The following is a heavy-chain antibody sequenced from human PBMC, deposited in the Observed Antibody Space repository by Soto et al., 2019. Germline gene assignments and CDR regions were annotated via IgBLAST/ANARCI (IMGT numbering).Heavy chain of an antibody. CDR2: IYYSGST. CDR3: ARFRDGVGFYYYGLDV. CDR1: GGSISSYH. J-gene: IGHJ6*02. V-gene: IGHV4-59*01. Sequence: SETLSLTCTVYGGSISSYHWSWIRQPPGKGLEWIGYIYYSGSTKYNPSLKSRVTISVDTSKNQFSVKLSSVTAADTAVYYCARFRDGVGFYYYGLDVWGQGTTVTVSS.